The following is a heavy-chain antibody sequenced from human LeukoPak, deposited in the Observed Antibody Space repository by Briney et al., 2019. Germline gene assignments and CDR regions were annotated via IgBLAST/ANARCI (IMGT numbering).Heavy chain of an antibody. V-gene: IGHV3-23*01. CDR3: AKDPYSGSPRGFDY. Sequence: PGGSLRLSCAASGFTFSSYAMSWVRQAPGAGLERVSTISPSGGSTFYADSVKGRFTIFRDNSKNTLYLQMNNLRVDDTAVYYCAKDPYSGSPRGFDYWGQGTLVAASS. CDR1: GFTFSSYA. CDR2: ISPSGGST. J-gene: IGHJ4*02. D-gene: IGHD1-26*01.